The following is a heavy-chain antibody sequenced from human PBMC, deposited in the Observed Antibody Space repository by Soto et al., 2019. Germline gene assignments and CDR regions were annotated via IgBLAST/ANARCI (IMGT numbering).Heavy chain of an antibody. CDR3: VRDNGGY. D-gene: IGHD2-8*01. Sequence: PGGSRRLSCAASGFTFNKYPLYWVRQAAGKGLVWVSRINSDGSTFYADSVKGRFTISRDNAKDTLYLQMNSLRVEDTAVYFCVRDNGGYWGQGTLVTVSS. CDR2: INSDGST. J-gene: IGHJ4*02. CDR1: GFTFNKYP. V-gene: IGHV3-74*01.